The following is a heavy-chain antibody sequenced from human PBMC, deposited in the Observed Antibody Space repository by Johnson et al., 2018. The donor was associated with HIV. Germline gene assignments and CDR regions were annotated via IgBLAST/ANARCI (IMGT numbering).Heavy chain of an antibody. CDR2: ISSSGAGI. CDR1: GFKFSDFY. CDR3: ARPWGGSSSDAFDI. V-gene: IGHV3-11*04. J-gene: IGHJ3*02. D-gene: IGHD1-26*01. Sequence: VQLVESGGGLVKPGGSLRLSCAVSGFKFSDFYMTWIRQVPGKGLECVAYISSSGAGIYYADSVRGRFTISRDNAKNSLFLQMGSLRPDDMAVYYCARPWGGSSSDAFDIWGQGTMVTVSS.